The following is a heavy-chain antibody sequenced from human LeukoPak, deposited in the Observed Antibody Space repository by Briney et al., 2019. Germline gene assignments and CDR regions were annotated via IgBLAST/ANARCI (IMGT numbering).Heavy chain of an antibody. Sequence: PSETLSLTCTVSGGSISSSSYYWGWIRQPPGKGLEWIGSIYYSGSTYYNPSLKSRVTISVDTSKNQFSLKLSSVTAADTAIYFCATRHHSRTYMVPLDSWGQGTLVTVSS. V-gene: IGHV4-39*07. D-gene: IGHD3-10*01. CDR2: IYYSGST. J-gene: IGHJ4*02. CDR3: ATRHHSRTYMVPLDS. CDR1: GGSISSSSYY.